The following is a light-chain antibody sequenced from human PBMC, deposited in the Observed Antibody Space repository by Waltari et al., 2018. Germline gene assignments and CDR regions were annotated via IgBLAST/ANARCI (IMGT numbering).Light chain of an antibody. CDR1: DSNIGANS. J-gene: IGLJ1*01. CDR3: AAWDDRLDSYV. CDR2: RSN. Sequence: QSVLTQAPSASGTPGRGVTVSCSGSDSNIGANSVTWYQHVPGAAPKVLIYRSNQRPSGAPDRFLGSKLGTSASLAISGLRSEDEADYYCAAWDDRLDSYVFGTGTRVTVL. V-gene: IGLV1-44*01.